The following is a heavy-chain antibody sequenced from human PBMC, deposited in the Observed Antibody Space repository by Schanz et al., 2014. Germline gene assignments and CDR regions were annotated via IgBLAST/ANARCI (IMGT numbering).Heavy chain of an antibody. CDR1: GFTFSDFV. V-gene: IGHV3-33*06. Sequence: QEQLVESGGGVVQPGRSLRLSCAASGFTFSDFVMHWVRQTPVKGLEWVATIWFDGSKTDYADSVKGRFTISRDNSKNTLHLQMNSLRAEDTAVYHCAKDLPAVAVAPLMTGLYDSWGQGTLVTVSS. J-gene: IGHJ4*02. CDR2: IWFDGSKT. D-gene: IGHD6-19*01. CDR3: AKDLPAVAVAPLMTGLYDS.